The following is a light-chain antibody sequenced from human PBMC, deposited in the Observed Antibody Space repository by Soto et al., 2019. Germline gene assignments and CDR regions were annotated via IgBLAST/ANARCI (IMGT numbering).Light chain of an antibody. CDR2: EVS. CDR1: SSDTAGYNY. J-gene: IGLJ1*01. Sequence: QSALTQPASVSGSPGQSITISCTGTSSDTAGYNYVSWYQQHPGKAPKLMIYEVSNRPSGVSNRFSGSQSGNTASLTISGLQAEDEANYYCSSYTTSNTPLYVFGTGT. CDR3: SSYTTSNTPLYV. V-gene: IGLV2-14*01.